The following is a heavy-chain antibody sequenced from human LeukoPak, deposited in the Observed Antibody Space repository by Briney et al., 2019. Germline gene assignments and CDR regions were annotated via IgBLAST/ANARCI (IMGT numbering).Heavy chain of an antibody. CDR1: GFTFSSYT. Sequence: GGSLRLSCTASGFTFSSYTMTWVRQAPGKGLKWVSTITTGDGNTYYADSVKGRFTVSRDDSKNTLYLQMNSLRAEDTAVYYCAKNLYCGGGSCYPSALGMDVWGQGTTVTVSS. CDR2: ITTGDGNT. J-gene: IGHJ6*02. CDR3: AKNLYCGGGSCYPSALGMDV. D-gene: IGHD2-15*01. V-gene: IGHV3-23*01.